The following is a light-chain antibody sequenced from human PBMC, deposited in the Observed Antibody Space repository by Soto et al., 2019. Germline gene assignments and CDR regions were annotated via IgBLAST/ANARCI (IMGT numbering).Light chain of an antibody. CDR2: SNN. J-gene: IGLJ1*01. V-gene: IGLV1-44*01. Sequence: QSVLTQPPSASGTPGQRVTISCSGSSSNIGSNTVNWYQQLPGTAPKLLIYSNNQRPSGVPARFSGSKSGTSASLAISGLQSEDEPDYYCASWDDSLNGYVFGTGTKVTVL. CDR1: SSNIGSNT. CDR3: ASWDDSLNGYV.